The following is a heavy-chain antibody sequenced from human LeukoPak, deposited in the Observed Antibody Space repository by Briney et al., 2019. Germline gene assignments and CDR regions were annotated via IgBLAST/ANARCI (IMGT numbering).Heavy chain of an antibody. CDR3: ARDGVGYDSSGYYYVSWFDP. D-gene: IGHD3-22*01. CDR2: IFYSGST. V-gene: IGHV4-39*07. Sequence: SETLSLTCTVSSGSISTSNYYWGWVRQPPGKALEWIGNIFYSGSTYYSPSLKSRVTISLDTSRNQFSLKLNSVTAADTAVYFCARDGVGYDSSGYYYVSWFDPWGQGTLVTVST. J-gene: IGHJ5*02. CDR1: SGSISTSNYY.